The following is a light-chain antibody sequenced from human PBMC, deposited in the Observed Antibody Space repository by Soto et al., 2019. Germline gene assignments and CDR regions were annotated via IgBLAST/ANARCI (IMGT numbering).Light chain of an antibody. V-gene: IGLV2-23*01. CDR2: EGS. J-gene: IGLJ1*01. Sequence: QSALTQPASVSGSPGQSITISCTGTSSDVGTYNLVSWYQQPPGKAPKLMIYEGSKRPSGVSNRFSGSKSGNMASLTISGLQAEDEADYYCCSYTTSATYVFGTGTKLTVL. CDR1: SSDVGTYNL. CDR3: CSYTTSATYV.